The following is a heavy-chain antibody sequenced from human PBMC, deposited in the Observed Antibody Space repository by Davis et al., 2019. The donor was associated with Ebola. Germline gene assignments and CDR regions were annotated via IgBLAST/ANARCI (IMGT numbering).Heavy chain of an antibody. CDR3: AKDAYSSSWYPDYYYYYGMDV. Sequence: PGGSLRLSCAASGFTFSSYGMHWVRQAPGKGLEWVAVISYDGSNKYYADSVKGRFTISRDNSKNTLYLQMNSLRAEDTALYYCAKDAYSSSWYPDYYYYYGMDVWGQGTTVTVSS. V-gene: IGHV3-30*18. J-gene: IGHJ6*02. CDR1: GFTFSSYG. D-gene: IGHD6-13*01. CDR2: ISYDGSNK.